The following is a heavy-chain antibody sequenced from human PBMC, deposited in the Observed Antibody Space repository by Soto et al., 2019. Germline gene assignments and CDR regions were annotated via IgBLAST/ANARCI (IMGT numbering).Heavy chain of an antibody. D-gene: IGHD3-3*01. V-gene: IGHV3-23*01. CDR2: ISGSGGST. Sequence: VSLRLSCAASGFTFSSYAMSWVRQAPGKGLEWVSAISGSGGSTYYADSVKGRFTISRDNSKNTLYLQMNSLRAEDTAVYYCAKVGPPDDFWSDRYYYYGMDVWGQGTTVTVSS. J-gene: IGHJ6*02. CDR1: GFTFSSYA. CDR3: AKVGPPDDFWSDRYYYYGMDV.